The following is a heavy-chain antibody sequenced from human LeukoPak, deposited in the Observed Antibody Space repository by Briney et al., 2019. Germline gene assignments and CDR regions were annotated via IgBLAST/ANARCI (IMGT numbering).Heavy chain of an antibody. CDR2: IYYSGST. V-gene: IGHV4-39*07. D-gene: IGHD2-21*02. CDR1: GGSISSSSYY. J-gene: IGHJ4*02. Sequence: SETLSLTCTVSGGSISSSSYYWGWIRQPPGKGLEWIGSIYYSGSTYYNPSLKSRVTISVDTSKNQFSLKLSSVTAADTAVYYCARGRIAYCGGDCYYPFFDYWGQGTLVTVSS. CDR3: ARGRIAYCGGDCYYPFFDY.